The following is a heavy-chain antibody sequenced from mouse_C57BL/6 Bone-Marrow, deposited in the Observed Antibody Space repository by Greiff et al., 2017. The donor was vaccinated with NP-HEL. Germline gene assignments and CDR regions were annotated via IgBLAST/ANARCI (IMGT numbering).Heavy chain of an antibody. D-gene: IGHD4-1*01. J-gene: IGHJ3*01. V-gene: IGHV7-1*01. Sequence: EVKVVESGGGLVQSGRSLRLSCATSGFTFSDFYMEWVRQAPGKGLEWIAASRNKANDYTTEYSASVKGRFIVSRDTSQSILYLQMNALRAEDTAIYYCARDAELVWFAYWGHGTLVTVSA. CDR2: SRNKANDYTT. CDR3: ARDAELVWFAY. CDR1: GFTFSDFY.